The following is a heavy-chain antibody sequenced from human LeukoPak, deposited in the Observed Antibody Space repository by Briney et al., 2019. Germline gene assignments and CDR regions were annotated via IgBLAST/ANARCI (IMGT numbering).Heavy chain of an antibody. Sequence: ASVTVSCKASGGTFSSYAISWVRQAPGQGLEWMGGIIPIFGTANYAQKFQGRVTVTADKSTSTAYMELSSLRSEDTAVYYCTRDYGYGDYYFDYWGQGTLVTVSS. CDR1: GGTFSSYA. CDR2: IIPIFGTA. J-gene: IGHJ4*02. D-gene: IGHD4-17*01. V-gene: IGHV1-69*06. CDR3: TRDYGYGDYYFDY.